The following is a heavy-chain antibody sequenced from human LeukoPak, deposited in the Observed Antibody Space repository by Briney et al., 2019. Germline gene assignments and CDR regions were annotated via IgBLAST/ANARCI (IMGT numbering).Heavy chain of an antibody. CDR1: GFTFSSYG. J-gene: IGHJ4*02. D-gene: IGHD3-10*01. CDR3: TTEGGSWFGYDWVY. V-gene: IGHV3-30*03. CDR2: ISYDGSNK. Sequence: QAGRSLRLSCAASGFTFSSYGMHWVRQAPGKGLEWVAVISYDGSNKYYADSVKGRFTISRDNSKNTLYLQMNSLKTEDTAVYYCTTEGGSWFGYDWVYWGQGTLVTVSS.